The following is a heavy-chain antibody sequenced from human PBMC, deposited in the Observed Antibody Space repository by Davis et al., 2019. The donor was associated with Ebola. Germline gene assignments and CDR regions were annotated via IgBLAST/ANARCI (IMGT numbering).Heavy chain of an antibody. CDR2: IYTSGST. J-gene: IGHJ5*02. Sequence: LRLSCTVSGGSISSGSYYWSWIRQPAGKGLEWIGHIYTSGSTNYNPPLKSRVTLSVDTSKNQFSLKLSSVTAPDTAVYYCARNLDDSSGYYRRIFWFDPWGQGTLVTVSS. D-gene: IGHD3-22*01. CDR1: GGSISSGSYY. V-gene: IGHV4-61*09. CDR3: ARNLDDSSGYYRRIFWFDP.